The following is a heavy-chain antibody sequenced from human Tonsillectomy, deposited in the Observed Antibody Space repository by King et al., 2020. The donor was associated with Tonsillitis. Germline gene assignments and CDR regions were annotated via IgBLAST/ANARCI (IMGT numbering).Heavy chain of an antibody. J-gene: IGHJ3*01. CDR3: ARHIYGLGSRS. CDR1: GGSISSDH. CDR2: IYYTGGST. D-gene: IGHD3-10*01. Sequence: VQLQESGPGLVKPSETLSLTCTVSGGSISSDHWGWIRQPPGKGLEWIGNIYYTGGSTKYNSSLQSRVTISIDTSGNQFSLKLRSVTAADTAVYFCARHIYGLGSRSWGQGKMVTVSS. V-gene: IGHV4-59*08.